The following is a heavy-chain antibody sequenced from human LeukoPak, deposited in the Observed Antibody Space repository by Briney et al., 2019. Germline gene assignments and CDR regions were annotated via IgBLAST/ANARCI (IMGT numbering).Heavy chain of an antibody. J-gene: IGHJ5*02. CDR3: ARGKDTTIPGLIVS. CDR2: IIPIFGTA. V-gene: IGHV1-69*13. Sequence: GASVKVSCKASGGTFSSYAISWVRQAPGQGLEWMGGIIPIFGTANYAQKFQGRVTITADESTSTAYMELSSLRSEDTAVYYCARGKDTTIPGLIVSWGQGTLVTVSS. D-gene: IGHD5-18*01. CDR1: GGTFSSYA.